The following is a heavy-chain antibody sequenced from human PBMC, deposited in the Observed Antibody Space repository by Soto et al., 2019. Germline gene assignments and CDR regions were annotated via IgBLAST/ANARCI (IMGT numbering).Heavy chain of an antibody. D-gene: IGHD6-13*01. CDR2: ISSSSSTI. V-gene: IGHV3-48*01. Sequence: PGGSLRLSCAASGFTFSSYSMNWVRQAPGKGLEWVSYISSSSSTIYYADSVKGRFTISRDNAKNSLYLQMNSLRAEDTAVYFCARDRRFWQQLFDYWGQGTLVTVSS. CDR1: GFTFSSYS. J-gene: IGHJ4*02. CDR3: ARDRRFWQQLFDY.